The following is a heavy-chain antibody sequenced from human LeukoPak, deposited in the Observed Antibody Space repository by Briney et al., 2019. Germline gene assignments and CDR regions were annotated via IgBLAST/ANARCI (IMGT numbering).Heavy chain of an antibody. J-gene: IGHJ5*02. Sequence: GASVKVSCKASGGTFSSYAISWVRQAPGQGLEWMGGIIPIFGTANYAQKFQGRVTITTDESTSTAYMELSSLRSEDTAVYYCARGVESNNWFDPWGQGTLVTVSS. CDR2: IIPIFGTA. V-gene: IGHV1-69*05. D-gene: IGHD3-3*01. CDR1: GGTFSSYA. CDR3: ARGVESNNWFDP.